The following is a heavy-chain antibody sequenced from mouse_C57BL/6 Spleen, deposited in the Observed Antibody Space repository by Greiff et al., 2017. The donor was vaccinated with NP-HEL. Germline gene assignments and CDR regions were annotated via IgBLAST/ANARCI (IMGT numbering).Heavy chain of an antibody. CDR1: GFSLTSYG. Sequence: QVQLQQSGPGLVQPSQSLSITCTVSGFSLTSYGVHWVRQSPGKGLEWLGVIWSGGSTDYNAAFISRLSISKDNSKSQVFFKMNSLQADDTAIYYCARNWDYGSTSWYFDVWGTGTTVTVSS. J-gene: IGHJ1*03. CDR2: IWSGGST. CDR3: ARNWDYGSTSWYFDV. V-gene: IGHV2-2*01. D-gene: IGHD1-1*01.